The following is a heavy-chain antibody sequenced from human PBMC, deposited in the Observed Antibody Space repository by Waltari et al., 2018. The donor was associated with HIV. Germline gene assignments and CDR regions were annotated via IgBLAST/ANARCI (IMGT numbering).Heavy chain of an antibody. CDR2: ISSSGSAL. CDR3: ARDRQFAFDY. V-gene: IGHV3-48*01. D-gene: IGHD2-15*01. J-gene: IGHJ4*02. CDR1: GFTFSSSS. Sequence: EVQLVESGGGLVQPGGSLRLSCAASGFTFSSSSVNWVRQAPGKGLEWVSYISSSGSALYYADSVKGRFSISRDNAKNSLYLQLNSLRGEDTAVYYCARDRQFAFDYWGQGTLVTVSS.